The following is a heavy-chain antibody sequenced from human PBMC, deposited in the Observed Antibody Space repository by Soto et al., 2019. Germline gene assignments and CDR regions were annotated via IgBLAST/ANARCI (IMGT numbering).Heavy chain of an antibody. CDR3: ASSYGSGYRAFDY. CDR2: VKPIVSMS. D-gene: IGHD3-10*01. Sequence: QVQLVQSGAEVKRPGSSVKVSCKASGDTFNFYSINWVRQAPGVGLEWMGRVKPIVSMSNYAQKFQGRVTMTADKATSTAYMELSSLRSEDKAIYYCASSYGSGYRAFDYWGQGALVTVSS. CDR1: GDTFNFYS. V-gene: IGHV1-69*02. J-gene: IGHJ4*02.